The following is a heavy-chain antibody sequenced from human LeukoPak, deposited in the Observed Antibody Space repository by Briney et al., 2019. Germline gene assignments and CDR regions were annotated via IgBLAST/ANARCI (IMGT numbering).Heavy chain of an antibody. CDR1: GFTFSSYS. J-gene: IGHJ3*02. CDR2: ISSSGSTT. D-gene: IGHD2-21*02. Sequence: GGSLRLSCAASGFTFSSYSMSWVRQAPGKGLEWVSAISSSGSTTYYADSVKGRFTISRDNSKNTLYLQMNSLRAEDTAVYYGAKGRPPPLIYCGGDCYPDAFDIWGQGTMVTVSS. V-gene: IGHV3-23*01. CDR3: AKGRPPPLIYCGGDCYPDAFDI.